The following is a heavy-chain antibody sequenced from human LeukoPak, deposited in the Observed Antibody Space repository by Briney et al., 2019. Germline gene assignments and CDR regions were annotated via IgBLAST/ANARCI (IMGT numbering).Heavy chain of an antibody. CDR3: AKDGEVGALYYYYYMDV. CDR1: GFTFSSCA. J-gene: IGHJ6*03. CDR2: ISGSGGST. Sequence: PGGSLRLSCAASGFTFSSCAMSWVRQAPGKGLEWVSAISGSGGSTYYADFVKGRFTISRDNSKNTLYLQMNSLRAEDTAVYYCAKDGEVGALYYYYYMDVWGKGTTVTVSS. V-gene: IGHV3-23*01. D-gene: IGHD1-26*01.